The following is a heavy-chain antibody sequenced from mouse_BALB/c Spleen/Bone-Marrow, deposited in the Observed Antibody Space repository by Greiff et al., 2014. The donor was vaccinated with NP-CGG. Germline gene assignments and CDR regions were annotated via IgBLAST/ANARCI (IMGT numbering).Heavy chain of an antibody. CDR2: ITPSNGGT. CDR1: GYPFPRSS. J-gene: IGHJ3*01. V-gene: IGHV1S81*02. Sequence: VPLPPSGAALVKPGASVKLSCKASGYPFPRSSLSWVPPRPGPGLSWLGEITPSNGGTNFNEKFKSKATLTVDKSSSTAYMQLSSLTSEDSAVYYCTREGDSPFAYWGQGTLVTVSA. CDR3: TREGDSPFAY. D-gene: IGHD2-13*01.